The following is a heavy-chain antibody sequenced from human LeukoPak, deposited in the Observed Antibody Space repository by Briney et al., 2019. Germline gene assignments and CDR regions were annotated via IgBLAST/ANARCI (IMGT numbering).Heavy chain of an antibody. CDR2: XGXTI. CDR3: ARVSGDGSPRGTHYYYYMDV. D-gene: IGHD1-26*01. Sequence: XGXTISYADSVKGRFTISRDNAKNSLYLQMNSLRAEDTAVYYCARVSGDGSPRGTHYYYYMDVWGKGTTVTVSS. V-gene: IGHV3-11*04. J-gene: IGHJ6*03.